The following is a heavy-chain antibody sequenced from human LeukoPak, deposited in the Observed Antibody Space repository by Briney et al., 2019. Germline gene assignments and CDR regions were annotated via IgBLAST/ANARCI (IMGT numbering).Heavy chain of an antibody. CDR2: IYTSGST. J-gene: IGHJ4*02. V-gene: IGHV4-61*02. D-gene: IGHD6-19*01. Sequence: SETLSLTCTVSGGSISSGSYYWSWIRQPAGKGLEWLGRIYTSGSTNYNPSLKSRVTIAVDTSKNQFSLKLTSVTAADTAVYYCARERREYSSGWSLGGFDYWGQGTLVTVSS. CDR3: ARERREYSSGWSLGGFDY. CDR1: GGSISSGSYY.